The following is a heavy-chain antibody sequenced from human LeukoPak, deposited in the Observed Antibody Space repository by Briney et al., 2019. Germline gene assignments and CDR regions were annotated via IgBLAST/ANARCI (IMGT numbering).Heavy chain of an antibody. CDR1: GGSISSSSYY. J-gene: IGHJ4*02. D-gene: IGHD2-15*01. Sequence: PSETLSLTCTVSGGSISSSSYYWGWIRQPPGKGLEWIGSIYYSGSTYYNPSLKSRVTISVDTSKNQFSLKLSSVTAADTAVYYRAGLPIYYFDYWGQGTLVTVSS. V-gene: IGHV4-39*01. CDR3: AGLPIYYFDY. CDR2: IYYSGST.